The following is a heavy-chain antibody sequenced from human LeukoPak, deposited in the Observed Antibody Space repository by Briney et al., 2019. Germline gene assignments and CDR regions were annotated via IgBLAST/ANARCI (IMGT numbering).Heavy chain of an antibody. D-gene: IGHD3-3*01. Sequence: ASVKVSCKASGYTFVNYGITWVRQAPGQGLEWMGWVSPYNGNTKYAEKFQDRVTMTTEKSTNTAYLELRILTYDDTAVYFCARAITIFGVTIPDGMDVWGQGTTVTVSS. J-gene: IGHJ6*02. CDR2: VSPYNGNT. V-gene: IGHV1-18*04. CDR3: ARAITIFGVTIPDGMDV. CDR1: GYTFVNYG.